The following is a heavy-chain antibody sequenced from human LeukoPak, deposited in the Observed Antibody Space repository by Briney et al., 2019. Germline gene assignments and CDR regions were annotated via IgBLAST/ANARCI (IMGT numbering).Heavy chain of an antibody. Sequence: SETLSLTCTVSGGSISSSSYYWGWIRQPPGKGLEWIGSIYYSGSTYYNPSLKSRVTISVDTSKNQFSLKLSSVTAADTAVYYCAREGTTVGHDFDYWGQGTLVTVSS. CDR2: IYYSGST. D-gene: IGHD4-11*01. CDR3: AREGTTVGHDFDY. CDR1: GGSISSSSYY. J-gene: IGHJ4*02. V-gene: IGHV4-39*02.